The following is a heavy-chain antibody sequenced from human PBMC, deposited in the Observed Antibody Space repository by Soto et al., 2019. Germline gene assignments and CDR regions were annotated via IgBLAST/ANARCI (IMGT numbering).Heavy chain of an antibody. J-gene: IGHJ5*02. CDR2: ISSSSSTI. D-gene: IGHD6-13*01. CDR1: GFTFSLYS. V-gene: IGHV3-48*01. CDR3: ARHPERIAEVGWFEP. Sequence: EVQLVESGGGLVQPGGALRLSCAASGFTFSLYSMNWVRQAPGKGLEWVSYISSSSSTIYYADSVKARFTISRGNGKNSLYLQMNSLRAEDTAVYYCARHPERIAEVGWFEPWGQRTLVPVSS.